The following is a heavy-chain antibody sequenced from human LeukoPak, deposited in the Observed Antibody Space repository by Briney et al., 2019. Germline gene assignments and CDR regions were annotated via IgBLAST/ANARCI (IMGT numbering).Heavy chain of an antibody. J-gene: IGHJ4*02. CDR2: IIPIFGTA. V-gene: IGHV1-69*05. Sequence: GSSVKVSCKASGGTFSSYAISWVRQAPGQGLEWMGGIIPIFGTANYAQKFQGRVTITTDESTSTAYMELSSLRSEDTAVYYCASRPSYSSSWNPYFDYWGQGTLVTVSS. CDR1: GGTFSSYA. D-gene: IGHD6-13*01. CDR3: ASRPSYSSSWNPYFDY.